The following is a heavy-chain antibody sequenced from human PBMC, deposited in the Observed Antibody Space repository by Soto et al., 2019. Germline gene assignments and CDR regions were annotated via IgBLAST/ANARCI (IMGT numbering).Heavy chain of an antibody. D-gene: IGHD5-12*01. J-gene: IGHJ4*01. CDR1: GFSLTTRGVA. V-gene: IGHV2-5*02. CDR3: AHRSRGYAYYFDQ. CDR2: IFWDDDK. Sequence: QITLKESGPALVRPTQTLTLTCSFSGFSLTTRGVAVGWIRQPPGKALEWLALIFWDDDKWYSPSLRSRLTITEDTSKNQVVLTMTNMDPVDTATYYRAHRSRGYAYYFDQWGQGNLVAVSS.